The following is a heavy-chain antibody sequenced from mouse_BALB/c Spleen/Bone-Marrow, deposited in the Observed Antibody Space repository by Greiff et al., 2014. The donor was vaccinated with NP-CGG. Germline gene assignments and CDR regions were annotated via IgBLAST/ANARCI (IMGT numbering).Heavy chain of an antibody. V-gene: IGHV1-7*01. CDR2: IDPSTGYT. D-gene: IGHD2-3*01. Sequence: VQLQQSGAELAKPRASVKMSCKASGYTFTNYWMHWVKQRPGQGLEWIGYIDPSTGYTEYNQKFKDKATLTADKSPSTAYMQLSSLTSEDSAVYYCARGGIYDGYSYWGQGTLVTVSA. J-gene: IGHJ3*01. CDR1: GYTFTNYW. CDR3: ARGGIYDGYSY.